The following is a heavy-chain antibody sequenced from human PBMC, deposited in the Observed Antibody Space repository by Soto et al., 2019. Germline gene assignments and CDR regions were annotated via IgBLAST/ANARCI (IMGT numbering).Heavy chain of an antibody. CDR3: ARYRYYDSELGGMDV. CDR2: IIPIFGTA. V-gene: IGHV1-69*06. CDR1: GGTFSSYA. D-gene: IGHD3-22*01. J-gene: IGHJ6*02. Sequence: AVKVYCKASGGTFSSYANRWVRQAPGQGLEWMGGIIPIFGTANYAQKFQGRVTITADKSTSTAYMELSSLRSEDTAVYYCARYRYYDSELGGMDVWGQGTTVTVSS.